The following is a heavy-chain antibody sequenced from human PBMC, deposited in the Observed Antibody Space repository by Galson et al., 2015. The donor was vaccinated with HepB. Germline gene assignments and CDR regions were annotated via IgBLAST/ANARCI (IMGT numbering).Heavy chain of an antibody. CDR1: GFSFSTYN. J-gene: IGHJ4*02. Sequence: SLRLSCAVSGFSFSTYNMNWVRQAPGKGLEWVSSTTTTSSYVYYSASVRGRFRISRDNAKNSLYLQMNNLRVEDTAIYYCARSSGHSRTWCAGPADFDSWCPGTLVTVSS. D-gene: IGHD6-13*01. CDR2: TTTTSSYV. V-gene: IGHV3-21*01. CDR3: ARSSGHSRTWCAGPADFDS.